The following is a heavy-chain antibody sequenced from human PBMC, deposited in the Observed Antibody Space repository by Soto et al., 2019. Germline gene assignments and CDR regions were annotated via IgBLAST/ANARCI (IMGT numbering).Heavy chain of an antibody. CDR3: ARQLPGKLDV. CDR1: GFIFTNSL. D-gene: IGHD2-2*01. CDR2: IAPGDSHT. J-gene: IGHJ6*02. Sequence: PEESLKISCKGSGFIFTNSLITWVRQKPGKGLEWTGRIAPGDSHTYYSPSLQGHVTISADKSISTAYLQWSSLQASDTGIYYCARQLPGKLDVWGQGTTVTVSS. V-gene: IGHV5-10-1*01.